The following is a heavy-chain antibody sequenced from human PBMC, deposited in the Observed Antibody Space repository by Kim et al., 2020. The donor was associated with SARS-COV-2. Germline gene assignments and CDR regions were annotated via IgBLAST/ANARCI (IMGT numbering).Heavy chain of an antibody. V-gene: IGHV3-7*03. J-gene: IGHJ5*02. Sequence: KDDVDSVKGRFTLSRDNAKTSLYLQMNSLRAEDTAVYYCARASRARGFDPWGQGTLVTVSS. CDR3: ARASRARGFDP. D-gene: IGHD3-10*01. CDR2: K.